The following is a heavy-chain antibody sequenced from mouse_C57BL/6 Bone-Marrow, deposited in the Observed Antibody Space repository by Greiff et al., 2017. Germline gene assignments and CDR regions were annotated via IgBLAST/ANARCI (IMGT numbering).Heavy chain of an antibody. CDR1: GYTFTNYW. D-gene: IGHD2-3*01. Sequence: QVQLKESGAELVRPGTSVKMSCKASGYTFTNYWIGWAKQRPGHGLEWIGDIYPGGGYTNYNEKFKGKATLTADKSSSTAYMQFSSLTSEDSAIYYCARFDGYCLRLDYWGQGTSVTVSS. CDR3: ARFDGYCLRLDY. J-gene: IGHJ4*01. V-gene: IGHV1-63*01. CDR2: IYPGGGYT.